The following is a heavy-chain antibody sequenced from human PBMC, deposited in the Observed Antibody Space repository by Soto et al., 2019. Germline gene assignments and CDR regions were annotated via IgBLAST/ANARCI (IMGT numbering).Heavy chain of an antibody. CDR3: AKDRYCSSTSCYAGFDY. CDR2: ISGSGANT. J-gene: IGHJ4*02. V-gene: IGHV3-23*01. CDR1: GFTFSSYA. Sequence: GGSLRLSCAASGFTFSSYAMTWVRQAPGKGLELVSVISGSGANTYYADSVKGRFTISRDSSKNTLYLQMNSLRAEDTALYFCAKDRYCSSTSCYAGFDYWGQGTLVTVSS. D-gene: IGHD2-2*01.